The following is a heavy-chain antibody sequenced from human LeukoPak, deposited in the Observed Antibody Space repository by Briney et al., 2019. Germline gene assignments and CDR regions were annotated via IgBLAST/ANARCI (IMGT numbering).Heavy chain of an antibody. J-gene: IGHJ6*02. D-gene: IGHD4-17*01. V-gene: IGHV3-30*02. CDR1: GFTFSSYG. CDR2: IRYDGSNK. Sequence: GGSLRLSCAASGFTFSSYGMHWVRQAPGKGLEWVAFIRYDGSNKYYADSVKGRFAISRDNSKNTLYLQMNSLRAEDTAVYYCASLYGDYQAYGMDVWGQGTTVTVSS. CDR3: ASLYGDYQAYGMDV.